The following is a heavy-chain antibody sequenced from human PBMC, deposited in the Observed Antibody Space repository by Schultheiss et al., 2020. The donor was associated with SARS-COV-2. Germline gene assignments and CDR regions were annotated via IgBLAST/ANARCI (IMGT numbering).Heavy chain of an antibody. V-gene: IGHV3-30*03. J-gene: IGHJ6*02. D-gene: IGHD2-2*01. CDR1: GFTFSSYG. CDR2: ISYDGSNK. Sequence: GGSLRLSCAASGFTFSSYGMHWVRQAPGKGLEWVAVISYDGSNKYYADSVKGRFTISRDNSKNTLYLQMNSLRAEDTAVYYCARDPGYCSSTSCYENYYYGMDVWGQGTTVTVSS. CDR3: ARDPGYCSSTSCYENYYYGMDV.